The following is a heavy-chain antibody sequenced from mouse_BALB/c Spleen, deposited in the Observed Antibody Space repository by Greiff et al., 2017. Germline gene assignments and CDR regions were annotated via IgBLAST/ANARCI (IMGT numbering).Heavy chain of an antibody. J-gene: IGHJ2*01. CDR3: ARHAGNYVLDY. CDR2: ISSGGSYT. Sequence: EVNVVESGGDLVKPGGSLKLSCAASGFTFSSYGMSWVRQTPDKRLEWVATISSGGSYTYYPDSVKGRFTISRDNAKNTLYLQMSSLKSEDTAMYYCARHAGNYVLDYWGQGTTLTVSS. D-gene: IGHD2-1*01. CDR1: GFTFSSYG. V-gene: IGHV5-6*01.